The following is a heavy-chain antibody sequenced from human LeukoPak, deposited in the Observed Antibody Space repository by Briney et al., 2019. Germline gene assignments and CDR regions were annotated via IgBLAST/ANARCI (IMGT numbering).Heavy chain of an antibody. CDR2: IFPSGSA. J-gene: IGHJ6*03. CDR3: ARRNHYFYYMDV. D-gene: IGHD1-14*01. Sequence: PSETLSLTCTVSGGSITSAFWTWIRQPPGEGLEWLGYIFPSGSAFYNPSLEGRVTISLDTSENQLSLRLSSVTAADTAVYYCARRNHYFYYMDVWGKGTTVTVSS. CDR1: GGSITSAF. V-gene: IGHV4-4*09.